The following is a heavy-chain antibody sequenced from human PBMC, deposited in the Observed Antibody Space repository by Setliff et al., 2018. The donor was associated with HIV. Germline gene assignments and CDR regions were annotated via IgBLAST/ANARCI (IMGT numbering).Heavy chain of an antibody. CDR1: GFTFSSYS. Sequence: GGSLRLSCAASGFTFSSYSMNWVRQAPGKGLKWVAITSYDGTYRHYADSVRGRFTISRDNSRNTVYLDMNSLTAEDTAVYYCVRGGYYYDNTVFYGHWGQGTLVTVSS. J-gene: IGHJ4*02. CDR3: VRGGYYYDNTVFYGH. D-gene: IGHD3-22*01. CDR2: TSYDGTYR. V-gene: IGHV3-30*03.